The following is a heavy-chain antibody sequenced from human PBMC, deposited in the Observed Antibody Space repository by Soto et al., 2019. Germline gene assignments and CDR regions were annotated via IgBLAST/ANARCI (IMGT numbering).Heavy chain of an antibody. Sequence: SVKVSCKASGYTFTGYYMHWVRQAPGQGLEWMGWINPNSGGTNYAQKFQGRVTMTRDTSISTAYMELSRLRSDDTAVYYCARDQIEYYYDSSGSSGFCGQATLVT. V-gene: IGHV1-2*02. CDR2: INPNSGGT. J-gene: IGHJ4*02. CDR1: GYTFTGYY. D-gene: IGHD3-22*01. CDR3: ARDQIEYYYDSSGSSGF.